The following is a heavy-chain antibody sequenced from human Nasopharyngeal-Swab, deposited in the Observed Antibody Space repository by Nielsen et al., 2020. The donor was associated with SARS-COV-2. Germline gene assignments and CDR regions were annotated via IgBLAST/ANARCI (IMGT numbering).Heavy chain of an antibody. J-gene: IGHJ3*02. CDR2: IWYVGSNK. D-gene: IGHD3-22*01. Sequence: GRQAPGKGLEWVAVIWYVGSNKYYADSVKGRFTISRDNSKNTLYLQMNSLRAEDTAVYYCARDLSYYDSVGAFDIWGQGTMVTVSS. CDR3: ARDLSYYDSVGAFDI. V-gene: IGHV3-33*01.